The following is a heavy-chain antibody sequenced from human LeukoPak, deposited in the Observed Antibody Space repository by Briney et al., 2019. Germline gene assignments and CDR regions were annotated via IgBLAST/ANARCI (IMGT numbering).Heavy chain of an antibody. CDR2: IYYSGST. CDR1: GGSISSGGYY. CDR3: ARTVGATWRWFDP. J-gene: IGHJ5*02. Sequence: PSQTLSLTCTVSGGSISSGGYYWSWIRQHPGKGLEWIGYIYYSGSTYYNPSLKSRVTISVDTSKNQFSLKLSSVTAADTAVYYCARTVGATWRWFDPWGQGTLVTVSS. D-gene: IGHD1-26*01. V-gene: IGHV4-31*03.